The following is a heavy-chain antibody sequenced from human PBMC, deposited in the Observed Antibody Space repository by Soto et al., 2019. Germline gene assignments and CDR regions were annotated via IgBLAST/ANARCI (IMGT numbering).Heavy chain of an antibody. J-gene: IGHJ3*02. D-gene: IGHD3-22*01. CDR1: AFTLGSNW. CDR3: ARDYEFGFDI. Sequence: EVQLVESGGGLVQPGGSLRLSCEASAFTLGSNWMSWVRQAPGKGLEWVANIKPDGSEKYYVDSVKGRFTISRDTTKNSLYLQMSTLRPEDTAIYYCARDYEFGFDIWGQGTLVTVSS. CDR2: IKPDGSEK. V-gene: IGHV3-7*01.